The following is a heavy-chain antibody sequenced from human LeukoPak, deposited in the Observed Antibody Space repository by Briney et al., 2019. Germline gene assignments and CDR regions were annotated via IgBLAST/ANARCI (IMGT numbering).Heavy chain of an antibody. CDR1: GGSISSSSYY. Sequence: SETLSLTCTVSGGSISSSSYYWGWIRQPPGKGLEWIGSIYYSGSTYYNPSLKSRVTISVDTSKNQFSLKLSSVTAADTAMYYCAGHSMYSKSSGYNLWGQGTLVTVSS. J-gene: IGHJ1*01. CDR3: AGHSMYSKSSGYNL. V-gene: IGHV4-39*01. D-gene: IGHD6-19*01. CDR2: IYYSGST.